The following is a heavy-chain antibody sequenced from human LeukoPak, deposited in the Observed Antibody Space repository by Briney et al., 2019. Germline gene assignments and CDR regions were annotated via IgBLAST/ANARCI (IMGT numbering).Heavy chain of an antibody. V-gene: IGHV3-23*01. CDR1: GFTFDNYG. CDR3: AKEHDIGTYRVGY. J-gene: IGHJ4*02. CDR2: ISGSGGST. D-gene: IGHD1-26*01. Sequence: GGSLRLSCAASGFTFDNYGMSWVRQAPGKGPEWVSVISGSGGSTYYADSVKGRFTISRDNSKNTLYLQMNSLRAEDTAVYYCAKEHDIGTYRVGYWGQGTLVTVSS.